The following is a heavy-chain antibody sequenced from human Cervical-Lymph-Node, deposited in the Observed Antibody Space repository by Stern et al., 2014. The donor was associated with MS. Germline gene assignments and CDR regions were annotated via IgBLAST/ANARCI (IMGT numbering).Heavy chain of an antibody. CDR2: ISYDGNHK. D-gene: IGHD2-8*01. CDR1: GFTFSSYG. J-gene: IGHJ4*02. CDR3: ARDYEDTSMLFDH. Sequence: VQLVQSGGAVVQPGRSLRLSCAASGFTFSSYGMHLVRQAPGTGLERVTVISYDGNHKYYAASVKGRFTISRDNSKNTLHLQMNSVTPDDTAIYYCARDYEDTSMLFDHWGQGTLVTVSS. V-gene: IGHV3-30*03.